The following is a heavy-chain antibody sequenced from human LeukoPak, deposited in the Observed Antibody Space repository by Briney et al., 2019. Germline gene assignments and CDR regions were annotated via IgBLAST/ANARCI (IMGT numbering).Heavy chain of an antibody. D-gene: IGHD3-16*01. V-gene: IGHV3-53*01. CDR2: IYSGGST. CDR3: ARGQGGFDY. J-gene: IGHJ4*02. CDR1: GFTFSNYW. Sequence: PGGSLRLSCATSGFTFSNYWMSWVRQAPGKGLEWVSVIYSGGSTYYADSVKGRFTISRDNSKNTLYLQMNSLRAEDTAVYYCARGQGGFDYWGQGTLVTVSS.